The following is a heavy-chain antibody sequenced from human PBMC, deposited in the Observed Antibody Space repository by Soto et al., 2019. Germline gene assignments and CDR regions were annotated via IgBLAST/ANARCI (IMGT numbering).Heavy chain of an antibody. Sequence: ASETLSLTCTASGGSISRGDYYWSWIRQPPGKGLEWIGYIYYSGSTYYNPSLKSRVTISVDTSKNQFSLKLSSVTAADTAVYYCARAGITPNWFDPWGQGTLVTVSS. CDR1: GGSISRGDYY. D-gene: IGHD3-10*01. V-gene: IGHV4-30-4*01. J-gene: IGHJ5*02. CDR3: ARAGITPNWFDP. CDR2: IYYSGST.